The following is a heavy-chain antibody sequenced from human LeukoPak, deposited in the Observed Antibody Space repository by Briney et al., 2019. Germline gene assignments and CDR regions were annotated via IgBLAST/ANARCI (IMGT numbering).Heavy chain of an antibody. Sequence: GGSLRLSCAASGFTLDDYAMHWVRQAPGKGLEWVSGISWNSGSIGYADSVKGRFTISRDNAKNSLYLQMNSLRAEDTALYYCAKDLYGVTTSNFDYWAQGTLVTVSS. J-gene: IGHJ4*02. CDR1: GFTLDDYA. D-gene: IGHD4-17*01. CDR2: ISWNSGSI. V-gene: IGHV3-9*01. CDR3: AKDLYGVTTSNFDY.